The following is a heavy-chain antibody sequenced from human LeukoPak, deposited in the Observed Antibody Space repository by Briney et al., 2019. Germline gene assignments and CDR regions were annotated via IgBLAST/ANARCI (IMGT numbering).Heavy chain of an antibody. J-gene: IGHJ4*02. V-gene: IGHV1-69*13. D-gene: IGHD3-3*01. Sequence: SVKVSCKASGGTFSSYAISWVRQAPGQGLEWMGGITPIFGTANYAQKFQGRVTITADESTSTAYMELSSLRSEDTAVYYCARLHGFLEWLFYFDYWGQGTLVTVSS. CDR2: ITPIFGTA. CDR3: ARLHGFLEWLFYFDY. CDR1: GGTFSSYA.